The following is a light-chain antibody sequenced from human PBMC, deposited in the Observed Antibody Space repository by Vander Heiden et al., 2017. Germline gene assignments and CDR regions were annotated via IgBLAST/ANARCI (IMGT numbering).Light chain of an antibody. Sequence: SSVLTQPPSVSVAPGQAARVTCGGNNIGSKSVHWCQQKPGQAPVLVVYDDSDRPSGIPERFSGSNSGNTATLTISRVEAGDEADYYCQVWDSSSDLVVFGGGTKLTVL. CDR1: NIGSKS. J-gene: IGLJ2*01. CDR3: QVWDSSSDLVV. CDR2: DDS. V-gene: IGLV3-21*02.